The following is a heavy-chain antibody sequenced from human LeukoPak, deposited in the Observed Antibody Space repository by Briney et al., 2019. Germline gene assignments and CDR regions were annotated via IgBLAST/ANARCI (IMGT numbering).Heavy chain of an antibody. Sequence: GGSLRLSCAASGFTLSNSWMGWVRQAPGKGLEWVANINQDGNEKYYVDSAKGRFTISRDNAKNSLYLQMSSLRAEDTAMYYCARDETWGQGTLVTVSS. CDR1: GFTLSNSW. CDR3: ARDET. CDR2: INQDGNEK. V-gene: IGHV3-7*01. J-gene: IGHJ5*02.